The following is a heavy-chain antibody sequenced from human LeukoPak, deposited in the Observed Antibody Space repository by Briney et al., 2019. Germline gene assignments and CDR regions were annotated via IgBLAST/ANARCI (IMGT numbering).Heavy chain of an antibody. V-gene: IGHV3-53*01. Sequence: QPGGSLRLSCAASGFTVSSNYMSWVRQAPGKGLEWVSLIYRDGQTYYADSVRGRFTISRDNSKNTVFLQMNNVRVDDTGVYYCTREREPWGMDVWGQGTTVIVSS. D-gene: IGHD1-26*01. CDR2: IYRDGQT. J-gene: IGHJ6*02. CDR3: TREREPWGMDV. CDR1: GFTVSSNY.